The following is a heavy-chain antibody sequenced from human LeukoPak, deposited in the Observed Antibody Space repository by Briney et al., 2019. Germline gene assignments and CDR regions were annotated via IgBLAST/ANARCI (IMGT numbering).Heavy chain of an antibody. CDR2: INSDGSST. V-gene: IGHV3-74*01. CDR1: GFTFSSYW. D-gene: IGHD1-26*01. CDR3: ARDRNTGSSYEYLFEY. J-gene: IGHJ4*02. Sequence: PGGSLRLSCAASGFTFSSYWMHWVRQAPGKGLVWVSRINSDGSSTSYAASVKGRFTISRDNAKNTLYLQMNSLRAEDTSVYYCARDRNTGSSYEYLFEYWGQGSLVTVSS.